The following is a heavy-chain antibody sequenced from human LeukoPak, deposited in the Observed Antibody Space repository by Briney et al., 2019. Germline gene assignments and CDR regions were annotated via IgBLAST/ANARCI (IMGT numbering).Heavy chain of an antibody. V-gene: IGHV6-1*01. D-gene: IGHD6-19*01. J-gene: IGHJ6*02. CDR1: GDSVSSISAA. CDR3: ARQYSSGWSSYYGLDV. CDR2: TYYRSKWYN. Sequence: SQTLSLTCAISGDSVSSISAAWNWIRQSPSRGLEWLGRTYYRSKWYNHYAVSVKSRITINPDTSKNQFSLQLNSVTPEDTAVYYCARQYSSGWSSYYGLDVWGQGTTVTVSS.